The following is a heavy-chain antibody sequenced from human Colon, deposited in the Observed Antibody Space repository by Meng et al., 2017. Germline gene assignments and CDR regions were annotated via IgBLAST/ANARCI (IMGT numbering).Heavy chain of an antibody. V-gene: IGHV4-4*02. CDR2: IDLSGKT. CDR3: ARHLGWEFDY. D-gene: IGHD6-19*01. Sequence: ESGPRLGKPSGPLSLTFAVSGVSITSSNWWSWVRQAPGKGMEWIGQIDLSGKTDYIPSLKSRVTISLDKSMNQLFLEVYFVTAADTAIYYCARHLGWEFDYWGPGNLVTVLL. J-gene: IGHJ4*02. CDR1: GVSITSSNW.